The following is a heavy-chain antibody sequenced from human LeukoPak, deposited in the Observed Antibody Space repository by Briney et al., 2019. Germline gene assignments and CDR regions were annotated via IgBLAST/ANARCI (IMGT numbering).Heavy chain of an antibody. CDR2: IGGSGTRT. J-gene: IGHJ4*02. D-gene: IGHD2-2*03. V-gene: IGHV3-23*01. CDR3: AKDSHWILFDD. CDR1: GFTVSSNY. Sequence: GGSLRLSCAASGFTVSSNYMNWVRQAPGKGLEWVSGIGGSGTRTYYADSVKGRFTISRDNSKNTLYLQMNSLRDEDTAVYYCAKDSHWILFDDWGQGTLVTVSS.